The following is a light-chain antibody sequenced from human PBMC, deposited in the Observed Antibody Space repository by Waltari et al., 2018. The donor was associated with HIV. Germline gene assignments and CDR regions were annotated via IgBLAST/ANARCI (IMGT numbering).Light chain of an antibody. CDR1: SPNIGRNT. CDR2: SSN. CDR3: ATWDDSLNGRV. Sequence: QSMLTQPPSASGTPGQRVTISCSGTSPNIGRNTVNWYQQPPGTAPKLLICSSNHRPAGVPNLFSGSKSGTSASLAISGLQSEDEADYYCATWDDSLNGRVFGGGTKLTVL. J-gene: IGLJ3*02. V-gene: IGLV1-44*01.